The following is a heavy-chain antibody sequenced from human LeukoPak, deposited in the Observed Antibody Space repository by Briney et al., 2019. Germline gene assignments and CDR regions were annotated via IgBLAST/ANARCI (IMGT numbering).Heavy chain of an antibody. J-gene: IGHJ4*02. D-gene: IGHD5-18*01. CDR3: ARAHSIQLWASFDY. V-gene: IGHV3-30-3*01. CDR1: GFTFSTYT. Sequence: GRSLRLSCAASGFTFSTYTMHWVRQAPGKGLEWVALISYDGNNKYYADSVKGRFIISRDNSKNTLYLQMNSLKVEDTAVYYCARAHSIQLWASFDYWGQGTLLTVSS. CDR2: ISYDGNNK.